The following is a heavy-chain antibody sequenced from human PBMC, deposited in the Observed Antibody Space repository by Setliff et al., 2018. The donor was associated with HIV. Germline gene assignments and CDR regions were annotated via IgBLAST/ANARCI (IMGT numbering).Heavy chain of an antibody. CDR2: VYYSGTT. J-gene: IGHJ4*02. Sequence: SETLSLTCIVSGGSITSSGYYWGWIRQPPGKGLEWIGSVYYSGTTYYNPSLKSRLTISVDTTKNQFSLKVKSVTAADTAVYYCAGLSGFLDYWGQGTLVTVSS. CDR3: AGLSGFLDY. V-gene: IGHV4-39*07. CDR1: GGSITSSGYY. D-gene: IGHD3-22*01.